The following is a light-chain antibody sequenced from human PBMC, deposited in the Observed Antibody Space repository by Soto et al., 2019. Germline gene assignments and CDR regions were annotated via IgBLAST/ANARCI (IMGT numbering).Light chain of an antibody. CDR2: GNS. V-gene: IGLV1-40*01. CDR1: SSNIGAGYD. CDR3: QSYDSSLSGYV. J-gene: IGLJ1*01. Sequence: QSVLTKPPPVSGAPGQRVTISCTGSSSNIGAGYDVHWYQQLPGTAPKLLIYGNSNRPSGVPDRFSGSKSGTSASLAITGLQAEDEADYYCQSYDSSLSGYVFGTGTKVTV.